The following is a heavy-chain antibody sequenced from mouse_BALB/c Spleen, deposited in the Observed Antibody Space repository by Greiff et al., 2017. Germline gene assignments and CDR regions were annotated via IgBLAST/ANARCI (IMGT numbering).Heavy chain of an antibody. CDR2: INPSTGYT. CDR1: GYTFTSYW. Sequence: QVQLKQSGAELAKPGASVKMSCKASGYTFTSYWMHWVKQRPGQGLEWIGYINPSTGYTEYNQKFKDKATLTADKSSSTAYMQLSSLTSEDSAVYYCARNLYYDYGFDYWGQGTTLTVSS. J-gene: IGHJ2*01. D-gene: IGHD2-4*01. V-gene: IGHV1-7*01. CDR3: ARNLYYDYGFDY.